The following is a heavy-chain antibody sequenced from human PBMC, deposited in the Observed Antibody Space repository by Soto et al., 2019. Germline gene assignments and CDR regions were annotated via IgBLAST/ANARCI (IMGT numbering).Heavy chain of an antibody. Sequence: GGSLRLSCAASGLTCSSYAMCWVRQAPGKRLEWVSAISGSGGSTYYADSVKGRFTISRDNSKNTLYLQMNSLRAEDTAVYYCAKARNEVADYYDSSGYLSYYDYYYYGIYVRGQ. CDR1: GLTCSSYA. CDR2: ISGSGGST. CDR3: AKARNEVADYYDSSGYLSYYDYYYYGIYV. V-gene: IGHV3-23*01. D-gene: IGHD3-22*01. J-gene: IGHJ6*02.